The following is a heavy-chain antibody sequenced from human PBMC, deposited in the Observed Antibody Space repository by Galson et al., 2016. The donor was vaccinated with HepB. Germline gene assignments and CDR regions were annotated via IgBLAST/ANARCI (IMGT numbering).Heavy chain of an antibody. V-gene: IGHV3-23*01. CDR3: AKGTDNWNRYYMDV. D-gene: IGHD1-20*01. CDR1: GFTFSNYA. CDR2: ISGNIIGT. J-gene: IGHJ6*03. Sequence: SLRLSCAASGFTFSNYAMNWVRQAPGKGLEWVSGISGNIIGTYHADSVKGRFIISRDNAKNTLYLQMSSLRAEDTAVYYCAKGTDNWNRYYMDVWGKGTMVTVSS.